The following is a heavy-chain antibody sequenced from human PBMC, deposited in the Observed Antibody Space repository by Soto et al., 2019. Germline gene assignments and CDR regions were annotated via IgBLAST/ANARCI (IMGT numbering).Heavy chain of an antibody. J-gene: IGHJ4*02. CDR3: ARVEAVAGLLDY. V-gene: IGHV3-30-3*01. CDR1: GFTFSSYA. Sequence: QVPLVESGGGVVQPGRSLRLSCAASGFTFSSYAMHWVRQAPGKGLEWVAVISYDGSNKYYADSVKGRFTISRDNSKNTLYLQMNSLRAEDTAVYYCARVEAVAGLLDYWGQGTLVTVSS. CDR2: ISYDGSNK. D-gene: IGHD6-19*01.